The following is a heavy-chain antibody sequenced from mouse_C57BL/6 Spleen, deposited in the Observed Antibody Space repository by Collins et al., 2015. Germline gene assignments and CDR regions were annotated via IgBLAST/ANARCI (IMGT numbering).Heavy chain of an antibody. D-gene: IGHD2-10*01. V-gene: IGHV9-3*01. CDR2: INTYSGVP. CDR3: ATYYGNSWFAY. CDR1: GYTFTTYG. J-gene: IGHJ3*01. Sequence: QIQLVQSGPELKKPGETVKISCKASGYTFTTYGMSWVKQAPGKGLKWMGWINTYSGVPTYADDFKGRFAFSLETSASTAYLQINNLKNEDTATYFCATYYGNSWFAYWGQGTLVTVSA.